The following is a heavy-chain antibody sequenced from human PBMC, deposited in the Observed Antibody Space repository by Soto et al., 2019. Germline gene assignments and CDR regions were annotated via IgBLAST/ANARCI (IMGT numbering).Heavy chain of an antibody. CDR3: ARGLRATMLRGVIIDSNWFDP. J-gene: IGHJ5*02. CDR1: GGSISSGGYY. Sequence: QVQLQESGPGLVKPSQTLSLTCTVSGGSISSGGYYWSWIRQHPGKGLEWIGYIYYSGSTYYNPSLKSRVTISVDTSKNQFSLKLRSVTAADTAVYYCARGLRATMLRGVIIDSNWFDPWGQGSLVAVSS. D-gene: IGHD3-10*01. V-gene: IGHV4-31*03. CDR2: IYYSGST.